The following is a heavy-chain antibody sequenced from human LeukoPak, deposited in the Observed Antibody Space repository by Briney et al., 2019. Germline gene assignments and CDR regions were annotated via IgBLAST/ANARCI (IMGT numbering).Heavy chain of an antibody. V-gene: IGHV3-21*06. CDR2: ITSSSSYI. CDR3: AREGGGRQQLVLAPEGFFDY. J-gene: IGHJ4*02. CDR1: GFSFSSYG. Sequence: PGGSLRLSCAASGFSFSSYGMNWVRQAPGKGLEWVSSITSSSSYIYYADSVKGRFTVSRDNAKNSLYLQMNSLRAEDTAVYYCAREGGGRQQLVLAPEGFFDYWGQGTLVTVSS. D-gene: IGHD6-13*01.